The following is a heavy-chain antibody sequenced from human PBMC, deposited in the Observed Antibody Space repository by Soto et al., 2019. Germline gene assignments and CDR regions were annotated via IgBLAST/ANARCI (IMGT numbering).Heavy chain of an antibody. CDR3: ARSVSFRYQLLKRGMDV. CDR1: GGTFSSYA. CDR2: IIPIFATA. D-gene: IGHD2-2*01. J-gene: IGHJ6*02. V-gene: IGHV1-69*01. Sequence: QVQLVQSGAEVKKPGSSVKVSCKASGGTFSSYAISWVRQAPGQGLEWMGGIIPIFATANYAQKFQGRVMITVDESKSTAYMELSSLRSEDTAVYYCARSVSFRYQLLKRGMDVWGQGTTVTVSS.